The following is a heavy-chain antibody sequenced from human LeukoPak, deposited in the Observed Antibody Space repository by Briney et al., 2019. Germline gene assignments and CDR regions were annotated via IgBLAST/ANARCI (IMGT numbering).Heavy chain of an antibody. D-gene: IGHD3-3*01. CDR3: ARVTDYDSNWFDP. V-gene: IGHV1-69*05. Sequence: SVKVSCKASGGTFSSYAISWVRQAPGQGLEWMGGIIPIFGTANYAQKFQGRVTMTRDTSTSTVYMELSSLRSEDTAVYYCARVTDYDSNWFDPWGQGTLVTVSS. CDR2: IIPIFGTA. CDR1: GGTFSSYA. J-gene: IGHJ5*02.